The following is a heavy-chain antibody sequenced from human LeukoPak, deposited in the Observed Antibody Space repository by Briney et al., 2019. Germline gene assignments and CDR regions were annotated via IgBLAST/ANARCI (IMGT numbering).Heavy chain of an antibody. CDR3: TRGKGDQGWY. Sequence: KPGGSLRLSCTGSGFTFGDYAMSWFRRAPGKGLEWVGFIRSQAYGVTTEYAASVKGRFIISRDDSKSIAYLQMNSLKTDDTAFYYCTRGKGDQGWYWGQGTLVTVSS. J-gene: IGHJ4*02. CDR2: IRSQAYGVTT. D-gene: IGHD2-15*01. CDR1: GFTFGDYA. V-gene: IGHV3-49*05.